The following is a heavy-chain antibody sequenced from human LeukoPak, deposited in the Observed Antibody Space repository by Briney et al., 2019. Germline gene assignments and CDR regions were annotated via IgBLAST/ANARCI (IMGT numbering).Heavy chain of an antibody. J-gene: IGHJ4*02. Sequence: SETLSLTCAVYGGSFSGYYWSWIRQPPGKGLEWIGEINHSGSTNYNPSLKSRVTISVDTSKNQFSLKLSSVTAADTAVYYCARVRARGYSYGYRGNYFDYWGQGTLVTVSS. CDR1: GGSFSGYY. CDR3: ARVRARGYSYGYRGNYFDY. V-gene: IGHV4-34*01. D-gene: IGHD5-18*01. CDR2: INHSGST.